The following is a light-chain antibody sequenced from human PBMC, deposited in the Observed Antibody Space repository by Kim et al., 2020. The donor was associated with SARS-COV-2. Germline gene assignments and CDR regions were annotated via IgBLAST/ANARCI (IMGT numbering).Light chain of an antibody. CDR3: SSYTTSSTLV. CDR1: SSDVGAYDY. Sequence: GQSITISCTGTSSDVGAYDYVSWYQQHPGKAPKLMIYDVSNRASGDSNRFSGSKSGSTASLTISGLQAEDEADYYCSSYTTSSTLVFGGGTQLTVL. CDR2: DVS. V-gene: IGLV2-14*03. J-gene: IGLJ2*01.